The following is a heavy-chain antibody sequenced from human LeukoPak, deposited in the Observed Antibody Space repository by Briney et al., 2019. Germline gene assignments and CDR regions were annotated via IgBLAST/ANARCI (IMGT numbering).Heavy chain of an antibody. CDR1: GFTVSSSY. CDR2: IYSGGST. Sequence: GGSLRLSCAAYGFTVSSSYMSWVRQGPGKGLEWVSLIYSGGSTYYAASVKGRFTISRDNSKNTLYLQMNSLRAEDTAVYYCAKGYTYAYEYWGQGTLVTVSS. J-gene: IGHJ4*02. V-gene: IGHV3-53*01. CDR3: AKGYTYAYEY. D-gene: IGHD5-18*01.